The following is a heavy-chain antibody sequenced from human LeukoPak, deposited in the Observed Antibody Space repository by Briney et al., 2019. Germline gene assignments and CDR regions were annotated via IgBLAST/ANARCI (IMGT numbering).Heavy chain of an antibody. V-gene: IGHV3-48*03. CDR2: ISSSGSTI. D-gene: IGHD6-13*01. CDR3: ARDPPSYSSSWYGENY. Sequence: PGGSLRVSCAASGFTFSSYEMNWVRQGPGKGLEWVSYISSSGSTIYYADSVKGRFTISRDNAKNSLYLQMNSLRAEDTAVYYCARDPPSYSSSWYGENYWGQGTLVTVSS. J-gene: IGHJ4*02. CDR1: GFTFSSYE.